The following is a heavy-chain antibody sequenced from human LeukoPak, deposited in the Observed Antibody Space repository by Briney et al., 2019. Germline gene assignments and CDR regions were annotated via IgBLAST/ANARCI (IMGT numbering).Heavy chain of an antibody. CDR2: IYYSEST. CDR1: GGSISSSGYY. V-gene: IGHV4-39*01. Sequence: SETLSLTCTVSGGSISSSGYYWGWIRQPPGKGLECIGSIYYSESTYYNPSLKSRVTMSVDTSKYQFSLKVSSVTAADTAVYYCARHRAGAGKYFDYWGQGTLVTVSS. J-gene: IGHJ4*02. CDR3: ARHRAGAGKYFDY. D-gene: IGHD1-26*01.